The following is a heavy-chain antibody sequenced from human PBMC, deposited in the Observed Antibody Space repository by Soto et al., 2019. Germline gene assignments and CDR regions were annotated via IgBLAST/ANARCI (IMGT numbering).Heavy chain of an antibody. CDR3: AKPYSCSGYRSGGMDV. CDR1: GFTFSSYC. D-gene: IGHD6-13*01. V-gene: IGHV3-30*18. Sequence: PGGSPGLSLASSGFTFSSYCIHLGRPAPSKGLEWVAVISYDGSNKYYADSVKGRFTISRDNSNNTLYLQMNSLRAEDTAVYYCAKPYSCSGYRSGGMDVWGQGTTVTVSS. CDR2: ISYDGSNK. J-gene: IGHJ6*02.